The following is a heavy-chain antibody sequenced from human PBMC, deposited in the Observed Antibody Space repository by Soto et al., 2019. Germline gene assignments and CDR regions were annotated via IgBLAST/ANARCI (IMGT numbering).Heavy chain of an antibody. J-gene: IGHJ6*02. V-gene: IGHV4-34*01. Sequence: SETLSLTCAVYGGSLRGYYWSWIREPAGKGLEWIGEINHSGSTDYIPSLKSRVTISVDTSKNQFSLKLSSVTAADTAVYYSARGGGYSSSWYRGYYYYYGMDVWGQGTTVT. D-gene: IGHD6-13*01. CDR2: INHSGST. CDR1: GGSLRGYY. CDR3: ARGGGYSSSWYRGYYYYYGMDV.